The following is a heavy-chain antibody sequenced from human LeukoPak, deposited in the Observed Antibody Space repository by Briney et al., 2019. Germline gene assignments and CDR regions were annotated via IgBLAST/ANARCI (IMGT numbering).Heavy chain of an antibody. CDR2: ISSSSSYI. Sequence: RSGGSLRLSCAASGFTFSSYSMNWVRQAPGKGLEWVSSISSSSSYIYYADSVKGRFTISRDNSKNTLYLQMNSLRAEDTAVYYCAKMFAALTGYYKDPYTFDYWGQGTLVTVSS. V-gene: IGHV3-21*04. D-gene: IGHD3-9*01. J-gene: IGHJ4*02. CDR3: AKMFAALTGYYKDPYTFDY. CDR1: GFTFSSYS.